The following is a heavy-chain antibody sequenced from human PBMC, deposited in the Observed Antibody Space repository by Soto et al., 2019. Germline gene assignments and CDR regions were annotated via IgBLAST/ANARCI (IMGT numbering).Heavy chain of an antibody. J-gene: IGHJ4*02. CDR3: ARDCTNGVCFYGLDY. Sequence: ASVKVCCKASGYTFTSYAMHWVRQAPGQRLEWMGWINAGNGNTKYSQKFQGRVTITRDTSASTAYMELSSLRSEDTAVYYCARDCTNGVCFYGLDYWGQGTLVTVSS. CDR1: GYTFTSYA. D-gene: IGHD2-8*01. CDR2: INAGNGNT. V-gene: IGHV1-3*01.